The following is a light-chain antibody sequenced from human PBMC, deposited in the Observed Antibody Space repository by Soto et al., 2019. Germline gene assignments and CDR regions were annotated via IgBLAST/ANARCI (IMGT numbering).Light chain of an antibody. J-gene: IGKJ2*01. CDR2: GAS. CDR3: QQYGTSVYT. V-gene: IGKV3-20*01. Sequence: EIVLTQSPGTLSLSPGESETLSCRAIQSISRTYVAWYQQRPGQAPRLRIYGASSRATGISYRFSDSVSGNEFTLTVSRMEPEDFAVYYCQQYGTSVYTFGQGTTLEI. CDR1: QSISRTY.